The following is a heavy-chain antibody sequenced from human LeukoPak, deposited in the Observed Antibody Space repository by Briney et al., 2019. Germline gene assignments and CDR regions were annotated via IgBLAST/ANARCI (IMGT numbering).Heavy chain of an antibody. D-gene: IGHD3/OR15-3a*01. Sequence: PGGSLRLSCAVSGFTFRSYWMSWVRQAPGKGLEWMANINQDGSEKHYVDSVKGRFTISRDNAENTLYLQMNSLRAEDTAVYYCARAPGLDYWGQGTLATVSS. CDR1: GFTFRSYW. CDR2: INQDGSEK. V-gene: IGHV3-7*01. CDR3: ARAPGLDY. J-gene: IGHJ4*02.